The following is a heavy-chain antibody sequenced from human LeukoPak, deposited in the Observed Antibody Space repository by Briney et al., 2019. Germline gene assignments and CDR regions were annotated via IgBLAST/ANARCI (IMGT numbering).Heavy chain of an antibody. V-gene: IGHV1-2*02. CDR1: GYTFTGYY. J-gene: IGHJ4*02. CDR3: ARRYAYGAPFDY. Sequence: ASVKVSCKASGYTFTGYYMHWVRQAPGQGLEWMGWINPNSGGTNYAQKFQGRVTMTRGTSISTAYMELRRLKSDDTAVYYCARRYAYGAPFDYWGQGTLVTVSA. CDR2: INPNSGGT. D-gene: IGHD4/OR15-4a*01.